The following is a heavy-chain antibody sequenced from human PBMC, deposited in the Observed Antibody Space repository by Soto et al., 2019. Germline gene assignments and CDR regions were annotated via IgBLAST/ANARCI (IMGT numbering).Heavy chain of an antibody. CDR2: ISAYNGNT. CDR1: GYTFTSYG. D-gene: IGHD3-10*01. V-gene: IGHV1-18*01. Sequence: ASVKVSCKASGYTFTSYGISWVRQAPGQGLEWVGWISAYNGNTNYAQKLQGRVTMTTDTSTSTAYMELRSLGSDDTAVYYCARDRYTGAWFGDLSRHYYYYMDVWGKGTTVTVSS. J-gene: IGHJ6*03. CDR3: ARDRYTGAWFGDLSRHYYYYMDV.